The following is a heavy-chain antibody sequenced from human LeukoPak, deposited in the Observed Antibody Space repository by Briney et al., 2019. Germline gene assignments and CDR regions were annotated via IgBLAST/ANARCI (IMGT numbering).Heavy chain of an antibody. V-gene: IGHV1-18*01. D-gene: IGHD3-22*01. CDR2: ISAYNGNT. Sequence: GASVKVSCKASGYTFTSYGISWVRQAPGQGLEWMGWISAYNGNTNYAQKLQGRVTMTTDTSTSTAYMELRSLRSDDTAVYYCARVGYYDSSGYYILYNFDYWGQGTLVTVSS. CDR1: GYTFTSYG. CDR3: ARVGYYDSSGYYILYNFDY. J-gene: IGHJ4*02.